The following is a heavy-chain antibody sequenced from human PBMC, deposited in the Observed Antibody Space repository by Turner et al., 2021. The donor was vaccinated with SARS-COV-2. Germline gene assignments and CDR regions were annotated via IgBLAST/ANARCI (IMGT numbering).Heavy chain of an antibody. CDR3: ARLPVGYYGSGSYYHYGMDV. J-gene: IGHJ6*02. CDR1: GGSFSSRSYY. V-gene: IGHV4-39*01. Sequence: QLQLQESGPGLVKPSDTLSLTCTVPGGSFSSRSYYGGWICRPPGKGLEWIGSIYYSGSTYYNPSLKSRVTISVDTSKNQYSLKLSSVTAADTAVYYCARLPVGYYGSGSYYHYGMDVWGQGTTVTVSS. CDR2: IYYSGST. D-gene: IGHD3-10*01.